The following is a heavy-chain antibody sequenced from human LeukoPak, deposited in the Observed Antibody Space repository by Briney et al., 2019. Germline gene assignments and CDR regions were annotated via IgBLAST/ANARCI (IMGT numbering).Heavy chain of an antibody. J-gene: IGHJ3*02. Sequence: PSQTLSLTCTVSGGSISSGGYYWSWIRQPPGKGLEWIGYIYHSGSTYYNPSLKSRVTISVDRSKNQFSLKLSSVTAADTAVYYCAREPLGDGDYEGASAFDIWGQGTMVTVSS. CDR2: IYHSGST. CDR1: GGSISSGGYY. V-gene: IGHV4-30-2*01. D-gene: IGHD4-17*01. CDR3: AREPLGDGDYEGASAFDI.